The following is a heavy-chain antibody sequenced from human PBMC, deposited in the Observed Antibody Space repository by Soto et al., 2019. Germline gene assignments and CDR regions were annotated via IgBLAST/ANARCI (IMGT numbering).Heavy chain of an antibody. Sequence: ASVKVSCKASGFTFTSSAVQWVRQARGQRLEWIGWVVVGSGNTNYAQKFQERVTITRDMSTSTAYMELSSLRSEDTAVYYCAVVYLSVYWVDPWGQGTLVTVSS. CDR2: VVVGSGNT. CDR3: AVVYLSVYWVDP. V-gene: IGHV1-58*01. CDR1: GFTFTSSA. J-gene: IGHJ5*02.